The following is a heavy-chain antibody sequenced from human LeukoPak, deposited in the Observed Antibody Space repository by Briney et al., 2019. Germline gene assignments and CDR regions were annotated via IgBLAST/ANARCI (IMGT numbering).Heavy chain of an antibody. Sequence: GESLKISCKGSGCTFTNFWIAWVRQMPGKGLEWMGIIYPADSDARYSPSFQGQVTITADKSITTAYLRWSSLKASDTAIYYCARQRDGSGWVSHAFDIWGQGTVVTVSS. V-gene: IGHV5-51*01. CDR2: IYPADSDA. D-gene: IGHD6-19*01. CDR3: ARQRDGSGWVSHAFDI. J-gene: IGHJ3*02. CDR1: GCTFTNFW.